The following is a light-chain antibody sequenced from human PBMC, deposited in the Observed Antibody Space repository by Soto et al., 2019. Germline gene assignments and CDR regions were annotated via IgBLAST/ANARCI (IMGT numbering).Light chain of an antibody. CDR1: PSVSSSR. CDR3: QQYGNSPIT. V-gene: IGKV3D-20*01. CDR2: DAS. Sequence: DIVLTQSPATLSLSPGERVTLSCGASPSVSSSRLAWYQRKPGQAPRLLMYDASRRAFGIPDRFSGSGSGTDFTLTISRLEPEDFAVYYCQQYGNSPITFGQGTRLEIK. J-gene: IGKJ5*01.